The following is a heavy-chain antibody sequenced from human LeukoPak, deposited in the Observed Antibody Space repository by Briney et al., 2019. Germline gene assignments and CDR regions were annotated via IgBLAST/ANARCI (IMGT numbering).Heavy chain of an antibody. J-gene: IGHJ6*02. V-gene: IGHV4-34*01. Sequence: SETLSLTCAVYGGSFSGYYWSWIRQPPGKGLEWIGEINHSGSTNYNPSLKSRVTISVDTSKNQFSLKLSSVTAADTAVYYCARSGYYYDSSGYKSGMDVWGQGTTVTVSS. CDR1: GGSFSGYY. D-gene: IGHD3-22*01. CDR2: INHSGST. CDR3: ARSGYYYDSSGYKSGMDV.